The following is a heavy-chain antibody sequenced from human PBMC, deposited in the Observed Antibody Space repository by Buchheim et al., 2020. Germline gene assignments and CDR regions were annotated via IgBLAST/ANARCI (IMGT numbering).Heavy chain of an antibody. J-gene: IGHJ5*02. V-gene: IGHV3-23*01. CDR2: ISGQSYTT. CDR3: VKNSGWFNT. Sequence: EFQLLDSGGDLVQPGRSLRLSCVASGFPFGNTDMSWVRQAPGKGLEWVSTISGQSYTTDYADSVRGRFTISRGNSKNTVHLQLNSLRVEDTAVYYCVKNSGWFNTWGPGTL. D-gene: IGHD1-26*01. CDR1: GFPFGNTD.